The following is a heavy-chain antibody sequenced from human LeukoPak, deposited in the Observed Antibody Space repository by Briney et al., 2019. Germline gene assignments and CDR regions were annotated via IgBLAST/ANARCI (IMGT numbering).Heavy chain of an antibody. D-gene: IGHD2-21*02. Sequence: ASVKVSCKASGYTFTGYYMHRVRQAPGQGLEWMGWINPNSGGTNYAQKFQGRVTMTRDTSISTAYMELSRLRSDDTAVYYCATDCGGDCYAVGDWGQGTLVTVSS. V-gene: IGHV1-2*02. J-gene: IGHJ4*02. CDR2: INPNSGGT. CDR1: GYTFTGYY. CDR3: ATDCGGDCYAVGD.